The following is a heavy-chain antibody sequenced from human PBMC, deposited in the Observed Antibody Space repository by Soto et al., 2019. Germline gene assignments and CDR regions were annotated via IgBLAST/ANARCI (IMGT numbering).Heavy chain of an antibody. D-gene: IGHD1-1*01. CDR2: IDWDDDK. Sequence: SGPTLVNPTQTLTLTCTFSGFSLSSSGMRVSWIRQPPGKALEWLARIDWDDDKFYTTSLRTRLTISKDTSKNQVVLRMTNMDPVDTATYYCAKTGTDGSWFDPWGQGTLVTVSS. J-gene: IGHJ5*02. CDR3: AKTGTDGSWFDP. V-gene: IGHV2-70*04. CDR1: GFSLSSSGMR.